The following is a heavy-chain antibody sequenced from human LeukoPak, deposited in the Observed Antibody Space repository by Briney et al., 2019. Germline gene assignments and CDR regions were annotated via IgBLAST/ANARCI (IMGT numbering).Heavy chain of an antibody. CDR2: VSRRSSFI. Sequence: AGGSLRLSCAASGFTFSSYSMNWVRQAPGKGLEWVSSVSRRSSFIFYADSVQGRFTISRDDAKDSLFPQMNSLRAEDTAVYYCARVSDAYDYFFDYWGQGTLVTVSS. CDR1: GFTFSSYS. D-gene: IGHD5-12*01. V-gene: IGHV3-21*01. J-gene: IGHJ4*02. CDR3: ARVSDAYDYFFDY.